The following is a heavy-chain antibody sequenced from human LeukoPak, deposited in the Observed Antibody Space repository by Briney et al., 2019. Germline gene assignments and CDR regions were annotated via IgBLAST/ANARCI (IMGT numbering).Heavy chain of an antibody. V-gene: IGHV4-39*07. CDR2: IYYSGST. CDR1: GGSISSSSYY. J-gene: IGHJ4*02. D-gene: IGHD4-17*01. Sequence: SETLSLTCTVSGGSISSSSYYWGWIRQPPGKGLEWIGSIYYSGSTYYNPSLKSRVTISVDTSKNQFSLKLSSVTAADTAVYYCARGNGDYVEDYWGQGTLVTVSS. CDR3: ARGNGDYVEDY.